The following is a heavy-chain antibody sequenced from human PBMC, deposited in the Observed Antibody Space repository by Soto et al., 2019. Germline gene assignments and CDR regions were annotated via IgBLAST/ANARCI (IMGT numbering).Heavy chain of an antibody. CDR1: GGSISSYY. D-gene: IGHD6-19*01. J-gene: IGHJ3*02. CDR2: IYYSGST. V-gene: IGHV4-59*01. CDR3: AREGLAVALFGI. Sequence: PSETLSLTCTVSGGSISSYYWSWIRQPPGKGLEWIGYIYYSGSTNYNPSLKSRVTISVDTSKNQFSLKLSSVTAADTAVYYCAREGLAVALFGIWGQGTMVTVSS.